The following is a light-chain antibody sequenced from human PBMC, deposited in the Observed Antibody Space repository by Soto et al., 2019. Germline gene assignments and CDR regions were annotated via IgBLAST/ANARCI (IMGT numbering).Light chain of an antibody. V-gene: IGKV3-15*01. J-gene: IGKJ4*01. CDR3: QQYDNWPLT. CDR2: GAS. CDR1: ESVSSK. Sequence: IVMTQSPATLSVSPGNRVTLSCRASESVSSKLAWYQHKPGQAPRLLIYGASTRATGIPARFSGSGSGTDCTLTISSLQSEEFAMYYCQQYDNWPLTFGRGTKVEIK.